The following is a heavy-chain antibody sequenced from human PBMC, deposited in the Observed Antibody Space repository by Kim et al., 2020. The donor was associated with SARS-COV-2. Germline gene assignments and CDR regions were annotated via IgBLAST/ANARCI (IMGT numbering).Heavy chain of an antibody. V-gene: IGHV3-48*02. CDR3: AREVLYSGYDSYYFDY. CDR2: ISSSSSTI. Sequence: GGSLRLSCAASGFTFSSYSMNWVRQAPGKGLEWVSYISSSSSTIYYADSVKGRFTISRDNAKNSLYLQMNSLRDEDTAVYYCAREVLYSGYDSYYFDYWGQGTLVTVSS. CDR1: GFTFSSYS. J-gene: IGHJ4*02. D-gene: IGHD5-12*01.